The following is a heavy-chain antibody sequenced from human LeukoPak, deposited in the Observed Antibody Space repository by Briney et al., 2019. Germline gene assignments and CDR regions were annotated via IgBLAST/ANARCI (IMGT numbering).Heavy chain of an antibody. D-gene: IGHD2-21*02. CDR2: IYYSGST. CDR1: GGSISNYY. CDR3: ARVTGYYYYYMDV. Sequence: SETLSLTCTVSGGSISNYYWSWIRQPPGKGLEWIGYIYYSGSTNYNPSLKSRVTISVDTSKNQFSLKLSSVTAADTAVYYCARVTGYYYYYMDVWGKGTTVTVSS. V-gene: IGHV4-59*08. J-gene: IGHJ6*03.